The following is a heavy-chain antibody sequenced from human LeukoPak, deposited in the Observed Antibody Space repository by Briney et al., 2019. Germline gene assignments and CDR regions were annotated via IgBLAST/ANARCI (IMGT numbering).Heavy chain of an antibody. V-gene: IGHV3-53*01. CDR1: GFTVRSNY. Sequence: GGSLRLSCAVSGFTVRSNYMSWVRQAPGKGLEWGSFIYSGGSTYYADSVKGRFTIHQISTKNTLYLAMYNHATEGPSVYYYARALYRGYYFDYWGQGTLVTVSS. CDR2: IYSGGST. D-gene: IGHD3-3*01. CDR3: ARALYRGYYFDY. J-gene: IGHJ4*02.